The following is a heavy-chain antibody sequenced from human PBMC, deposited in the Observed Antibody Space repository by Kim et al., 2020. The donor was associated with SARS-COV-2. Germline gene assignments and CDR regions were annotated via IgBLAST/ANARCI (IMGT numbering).Heavy chain of an antibody. CDR3: ARDRKGAFDI. CDR2: ISYDGSNK. J-gene: IGHJ3*02. CDR1: GFTFSSYA. V-gene: IGHV3-30-3*01. Sequence: GGSLRLSCAASGFTFSSYAMHWVRQAPGKGLEWVAVISYDGSNKYYADSVKGRFTISRDNSKNTLYLQMNSLRAEDTAVYYCARDRKGAFDIWGQGTMVTVSS.